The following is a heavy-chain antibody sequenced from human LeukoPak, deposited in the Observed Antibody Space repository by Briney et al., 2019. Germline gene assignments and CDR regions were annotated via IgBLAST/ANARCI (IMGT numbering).Heavy chain of an antibody. CDR2: INHSGGT. Sequence: PSETLSLTCAVYGGSFSDNYWSWIRQPPVEGLEWIGEINHSGGTNYNPSLKSRVTISQDTSKNQFFLKLYFVTAADTAVYYCARGRWDVRFQNWGQGTLVTVSS. CDR1: GGSFSDNY. J-gene: IGHJ1*01. D-gene: IGHD4-23*01. V-gene: IGHV4-34*01. CDR3: ARGRWDVRFQN.